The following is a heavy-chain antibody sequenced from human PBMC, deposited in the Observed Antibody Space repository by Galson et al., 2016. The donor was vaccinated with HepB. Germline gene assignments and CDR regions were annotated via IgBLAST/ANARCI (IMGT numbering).Heavy chain of an antibody. CDR2: IIPIFPTS. V-gene: IGHV1-69*06. Sequence: LVKVSCKAAGGTFSTYAISWVRQAPGQGFEWMGMIIPIFPTSNYAQKFQGRVTITADTSTNTAYMELSSLRSEDQAVYFCAGDDVGAPAGPPPDAFEIWGQGTMVSVSS. D-gene: IGHD1-26*01. CDR3: AGDDVGAPAGPPPDAFEI. J-gene: IGHJ3*02. CDR1: GGTFSTYA.